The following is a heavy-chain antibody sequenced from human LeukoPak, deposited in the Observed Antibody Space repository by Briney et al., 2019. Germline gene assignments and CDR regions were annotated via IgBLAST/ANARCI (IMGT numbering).Heavy chain of an antibody. J-gene: IGHJ4*02. Sequence: GGSLRLSCEASGFTFSPFGMHWVRQAPGKGLEWVAVKWSDAINQSNGESVKGRFTIARDNLKKTVSLQMDRLRAEDTAVYYCAKDAQRGFDYSNSLEHWGQGALVTV. CDR2: KWSDAINQ. D-gene: IGHD4-11*01. CDR1: GFTFSPFG. V-gene: IGHV3-33*06. CDR3: AKDAQRGFDYSNSLEH.